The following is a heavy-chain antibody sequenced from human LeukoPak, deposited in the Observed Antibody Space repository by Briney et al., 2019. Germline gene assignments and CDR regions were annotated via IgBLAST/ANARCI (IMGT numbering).Heavy chain of an antibody. CDR3: ARDLKRRVYYDSSGSDDAFDI. J-gene: IGHJ3*02. Sequence: GGSLRLSCAASGFTFSSYAMHRVRQAPGKGLEWVAVISYDGSNKYYADSVKGRFTISRDNSKNTLYLQMNSLRAEDTAVYYCARDLKRRVYYDSSGSDDAFDIWGQGTMVTVSS. CDR1: GFTFSSYA. CDR2: ISYDGSNK. V-gene: IGHV3-30-3*01. D-gene: IGHD3-22*01.